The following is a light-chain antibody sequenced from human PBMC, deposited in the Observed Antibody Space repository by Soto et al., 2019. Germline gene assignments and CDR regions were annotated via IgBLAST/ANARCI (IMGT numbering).Light chain of an antibody. CDR1: QNVRNT. CDR2: GAS. V-gene: IGKV3-15*01. CDR3: QHYNEWPPWT. J-gene: IGKJ1*01. Sequence: DIVMTQSPATLSVAPGERATLSCRDSQNVRNTLAWYQQKPGQAPRLLIFGASTRATGTPARFSGSGSGTEFTLTISSLQSEDFAVYYCQHYNEWPPWTFGQGTKVEIK.